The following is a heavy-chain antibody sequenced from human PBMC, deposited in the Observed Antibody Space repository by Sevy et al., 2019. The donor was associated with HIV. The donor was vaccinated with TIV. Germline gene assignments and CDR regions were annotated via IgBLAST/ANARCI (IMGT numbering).Heavy chain of an antibody. V-gene: IGHV4-30-4*01. CDR2: IYYSGST. Sequence: SETLSLTCTVSGGSISSGDYYWSWNRQPPGKGLEWIGYIYYSGSTYYNPSLKSRVTISVDTSKNQFSLKLSSVTAADTAVYYCARDSSATFLYYYGMDVWGQGTTVTVSS. D-gene: IGHD2-2*01. J-gene: IGHJ6*02. CDR3: ARDSSATFLYYYGMDV. CDR1: GGSISSGDYY.